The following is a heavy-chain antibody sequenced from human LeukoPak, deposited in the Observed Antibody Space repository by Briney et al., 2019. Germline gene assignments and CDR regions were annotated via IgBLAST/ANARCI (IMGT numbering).Heavy chain of an antibody. Sequence: PGGSLRLSCAASGFTFSDYSMSWVRQAPGKGLEWVSIIGGRDDRTYYADSAEGRFTISRDNSKNILYLQMSSLRADDTAVYYCARREAEESGPIDYWGQGTLVTVSS. V-gene: IGHV3-23*01. CDR1: GFTFSDYS. J-gene: IGHJ4*02. CDR2: IGGRDDRT. CDR3: ARREAEESGPIDY. D-gene: IGHD3-3*01.